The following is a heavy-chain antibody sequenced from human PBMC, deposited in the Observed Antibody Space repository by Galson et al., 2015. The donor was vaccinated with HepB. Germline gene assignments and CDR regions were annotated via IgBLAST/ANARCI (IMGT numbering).Heavy chain of an antibody. D-gene: IGHD2/OR15-2a*01. V-gene: IGHV4-39*07. CDR1: GASISSSSYY. Sequence: SETLSLTCTVSGASISSSSYYWGWIRQPPGKGLQWIGSIYYSGSTYYHPSLKSRVTISVDTSKNQFSLKLSSVTAADTAVYYCAREAAVVYASRGNWFDPWGQGTLVTVSS. J-gene: IGHJ5*02. CDR2: IYYSGST. CDR3: AREAAVVYASRGNWFDP.